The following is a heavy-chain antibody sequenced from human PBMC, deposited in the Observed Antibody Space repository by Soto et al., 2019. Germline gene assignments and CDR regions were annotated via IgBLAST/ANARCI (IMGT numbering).Heavy chain of an antibody. J-gene: IGHJ6*02. V-gene: IGHV1-2*02. CDR3: ARSGYRGINSRYYYYGLDV. D-gene: IGHD6-13*01. CDR1: GYPFNSYY. CDR2: NNANSGGT. Sequence: GASVKVSCKASGYPFNSYYMHWVRQAPGQGLEWMGWNNANSGGTNYAQKFQGRVTMTRDTSISTAYMELSRLRSDDTAVYYCARSGYRGINSRYYYYGLDVWGQGTTVTVSS.